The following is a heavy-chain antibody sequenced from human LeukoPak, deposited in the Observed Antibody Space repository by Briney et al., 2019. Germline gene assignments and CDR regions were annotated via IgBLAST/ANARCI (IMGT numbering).Heavy chain of an antibody. J-gene: IGHJ4*02. V-gene: IGHV4-31*03. D-gene: IGHD1-1*01. CDR1: GGSISSGGYY. CDR2: IYYSGST. CDR3: ARASGTTSYCFDY. Sequence: SETLSLTCTVSGGSISSGGYYWSWIRQRPGKGLEWIGYIYYSGSTYYNPSLKSRVTISVDTSKNQFSLKLSSVTAADTAVYYCARASGTTSYCFDYWGQGTLVTVSS.